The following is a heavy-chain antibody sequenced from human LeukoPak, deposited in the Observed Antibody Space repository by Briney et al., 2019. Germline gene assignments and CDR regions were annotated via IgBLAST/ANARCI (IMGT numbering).Heavy chain of an antibody. D-gene: IGHD6-6*01. CDR2: ISAYNGNT. Sequence: ASVKVSCKASGGTFSSYAISWVRQAPGQGLEWVGWISAYNGNTNYAQKLQGRVTMTTDTSTSTAYMELRSLRSDDTAVYYCARDRPSAKVNDYWGQGTLVTVSS. CDR3: ARDRPSAKVNDY. J-gene: IGHJ4*02. CDR1: GGTFSSYA. V-gene: IGHV1-18*01.